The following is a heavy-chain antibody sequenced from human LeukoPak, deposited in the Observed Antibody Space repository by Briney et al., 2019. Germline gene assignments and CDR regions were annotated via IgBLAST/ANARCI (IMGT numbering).Heavy chain of an antibody. V-gene: IGHV3-23*01. CDR3: AKGSF. D-gene: IGHD3-10*01. J-gene: IGHJ4*02. CDR2: KSGGST. Sequence: GSLRLSCVVSGFTFSTSAMSWVRQAPGKGLEWVSGKSGGSTYYADSVKGRFTSSRDNSKNTLYLQMNNLRAEDTAAYYCAKGSFWGQGTLVTASS. CDR1: GFTFSTSA.